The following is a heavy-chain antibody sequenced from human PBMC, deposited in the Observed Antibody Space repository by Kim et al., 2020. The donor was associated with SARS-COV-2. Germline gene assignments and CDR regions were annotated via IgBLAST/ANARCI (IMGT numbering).Heavy chain of an antibody. Sequence: SETLSLTCSVSGGPINSDYWNWIRQSPGKGLEWIGYIYYSGNTRYTPSLKSRVTISIDTSKNQFSLKLTSVTSVDTAVYYCARAPAQGGWFDPWGQGTVVTVSS. J-gene: IGHJ5*02. CDR1: GGPINSDY. CDR2: IYYSGNT. CDR3: ARAPAQGGWFDP. D-gene: IGHD3-16*01. V-gene: IGHV4-59*13.